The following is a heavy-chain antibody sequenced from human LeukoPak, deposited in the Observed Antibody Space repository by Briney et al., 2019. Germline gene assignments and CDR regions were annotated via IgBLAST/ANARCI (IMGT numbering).Heavy chain of an antibody. D-gene: IGHD3-22*01. CDR2: ISCYNGDT. CDR3: ARDPSNSSGYHAHFDS. V-gene: IGHV1-18*01. Sequence: ASVKVSCKASGYTFTSYAMHWVRQAPGQRLEWMGWISCYNGDTIYAQNVQGRVTMTTDASTRTVYIEVRYLGSDDTAMYYCARDPSNSSGYHAHFDSWGQGTLITVSS. J-gene: IGHJ4*02. CDR1: GYTFTSYA.